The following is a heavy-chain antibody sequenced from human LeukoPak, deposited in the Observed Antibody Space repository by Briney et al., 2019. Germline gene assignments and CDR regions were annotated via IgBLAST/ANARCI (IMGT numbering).Heavy chain of an antibody. J-gene: IGHJ4*02. CDR2: INPDSGGT. CDR3: ARGGQYYDTSGFFDY. D-gene: IGHD3-22*01. Sequence: ASVKVSCKASGYTFIGYYIHWVRQAPGQGLEWMGWINPDSGGTKYAQKFQGRVTMTRDTSISTAYMELSRLTSDDTAVYYCARGGQYYDTSGFFDYWGQGTLVTVSS. V-gene: IGHV1-2*02. CDR1: GYTFIGYY.